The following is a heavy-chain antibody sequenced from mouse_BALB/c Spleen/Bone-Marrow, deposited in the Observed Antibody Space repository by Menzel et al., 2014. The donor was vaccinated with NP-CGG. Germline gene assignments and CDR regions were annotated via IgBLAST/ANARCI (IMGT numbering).Heavy chain of an antibody. J-gene: IGHJ3*01. CDR1: GFTFSSYA. V-gene: IGHV5-9-2*01. D-gene: IGHD2-4*01. Sequence: EVQLQQSGGGLVKPGGSLKLSCAASGFTFSSYAMSWVRQTPEKRLEWVATISSGGSYTFYPDSVKGRFTISRDNAKNNLYLQLSSLRSEDTALYYCARHAYYDQTEVSFVYWGQGTLVTVSA. CDR2: ISSGGSYT. CDR3: ARHAYYDQTEVSFVY.